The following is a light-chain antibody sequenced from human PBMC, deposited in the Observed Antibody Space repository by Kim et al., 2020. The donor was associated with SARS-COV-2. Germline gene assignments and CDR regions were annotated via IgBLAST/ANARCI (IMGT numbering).Light chain of an antibody. CDR1: QSVATY. Sequence: VVRQSPATLSLPPGQRATLSCRASQSVATYLAWYQQRPGQAPRLLIYDASKRATGIPARCRGSGSGTDFTLTIGTLEPEDSAVYYCQQRGNFGQGTRLEIK. J-gene: IGKJ5*01. V-gene: IGKV3-11*01. CDR3: QQRGN. CDR2: DAS.